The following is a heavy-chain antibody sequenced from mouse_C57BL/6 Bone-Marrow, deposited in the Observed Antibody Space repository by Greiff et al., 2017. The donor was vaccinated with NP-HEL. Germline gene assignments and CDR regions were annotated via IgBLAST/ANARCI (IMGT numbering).Heavy chain of an antibody. CDR2: IYPRSGNT. J-gene: IGHJ4*01. D-gene: IGHD1-1*01. CDR1: GYTFTSYG. V-gene: IGHV1-81*01. Sequence: QVQLQQSGAELARPGASVKLSCKASGYTFTSYGISWVKQRTGQGLEWIGEIYPRSGNTYYNEKFKGKATLTADKSSSTAYMELRSLPSEDSAVYFCARGITTVVATTGRGYMTMDYWGQGTSVTVSS. CDR3: ARGITTVVATTGRGYMTMDY.